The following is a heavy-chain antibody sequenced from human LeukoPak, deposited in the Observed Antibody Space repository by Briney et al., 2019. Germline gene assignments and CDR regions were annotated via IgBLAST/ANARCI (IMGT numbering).Heavy chain of an antibody. J-gene: IGHJ4*02. CDR3: ARDIGGATLDY. CDR2: IYYSGST. V-gene: IGHV4-59*01. CDR1: GGSISSYY. Sequence: SETLSLTCTVSGGSISSYYWSWIRQPPGKGLEWIGYIYYSGSTNYNPSLKSRVTISVDTSKNQFSLKLSSVTAAETAVYYCARDIGGATLDYWGQGTLVTVSS. D-gene: IGHD1-26*01.